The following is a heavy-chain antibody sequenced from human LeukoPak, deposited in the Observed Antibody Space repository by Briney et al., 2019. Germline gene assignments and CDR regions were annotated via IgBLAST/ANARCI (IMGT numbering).Heavy chain of an antibody. CDR2: INPSGGST. V-gene: IGHV1-46*01. Sequence: ASVKFSCKPSGSTFPSYYMHWVRQAPGQGLEWMGIINPSGGSTSYAQKFQGRVTMTRDTSTSTVFMELSSLRSEDTAVYYCARGPITMIVVVIPDFDYWGQGTLVTVSS. J-gene: IGHJ4*02. D-gene: IGHD3-22*01. CDR3: ARGPITMIVVVIPDFDY. CDR1: GSTFPSYY.